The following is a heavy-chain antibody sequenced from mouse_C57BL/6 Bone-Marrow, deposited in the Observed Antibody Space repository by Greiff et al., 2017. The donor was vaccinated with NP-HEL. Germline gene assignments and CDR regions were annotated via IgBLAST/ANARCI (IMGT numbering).Heavy chain of an antibody. CDR1: GYAFTNYL. Sequence: QVQLQQSGAELVRPGTSVKLSCKASGYAFTNYLIEWVKQRPGQGLEWIGVINPGSGGTNYNEKFKGKATLTADKSSSTAYMQLSSLTSEDSAVYFCASYAWFAYWGQGTLVTVSA. CDR3: ASYAWFAY. CDR2: INPGSGGT. V-gene: IGHV1-54*01. D-gene: IGHD1-1*01. J-gene: IGHJ3*01.